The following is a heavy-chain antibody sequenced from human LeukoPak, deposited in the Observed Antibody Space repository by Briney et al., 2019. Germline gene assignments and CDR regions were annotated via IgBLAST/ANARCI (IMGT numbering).Heavy chain of an antibody. CDR2: INPNSGGT. Sequence: ASVKVSCKASGYTFTGYYMHWVRQAPGQGLEWMGWINPNSGGTNYAQKFQGRVTMTRDTSISTAYMELSRLRSDDTAVYHCARDLLGYCSSTSCSIDYWGQGTLVTVSS. J-gene: IGHJ4*02. CDR1: GYTFTGYY. CDR3: ARDLLGYCSSTSCSIDY. D-gene: IGHD2-2*01. V-gene: IGHV1-2*02.